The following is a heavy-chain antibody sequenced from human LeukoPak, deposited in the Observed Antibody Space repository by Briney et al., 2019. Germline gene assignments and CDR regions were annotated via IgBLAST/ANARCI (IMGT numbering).Heavy chain of an antibody. V-gene: IGHV3-21*01. CDR3: ARQRPAAGAHAFDI. D-gene: IGHD6-13*01. J-gene: IGHJ3*02. CDR1: GFAFSSYS. CDR2: ISSSSSYI. Sequence: GGSLRLSCAASGFAFSSYSMNWVRQAPGKGLEWVPSISSSSSYIYYADSVKGRFTISRDNAKNSLYLQMNSLRAEDTAVYYCARQRPAAGAHAFDIWGQGTMVTVSS.